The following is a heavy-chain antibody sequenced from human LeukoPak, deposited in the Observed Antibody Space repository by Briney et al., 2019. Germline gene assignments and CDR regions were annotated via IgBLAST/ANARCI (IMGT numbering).Heavy chain of an antibody. CDR1: GGSFSGYY. J-gene: IGHJ6*03. Sequence: SETLSLTCAVYGGSFSGYYWSWIRQPPGKGLEWIGEINHSGSTNYNPSLKSRVTISVDTSKNQFSLKLSSVTAADTAVYYCARLPLDLYHYYMDVWGKGTTVTISS. CDR2: INHSGST. V-gene: IGHV4-34*01. CDR3: ARLPLDLYHYYMDV. D-gene: IGHD3/OR15-3a*01.